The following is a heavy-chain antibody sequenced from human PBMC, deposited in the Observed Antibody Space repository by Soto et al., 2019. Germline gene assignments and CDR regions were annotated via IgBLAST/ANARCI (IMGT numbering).Heavy chain of an antibody. D-gene: IGHD3-16*02. J-gene: IGHJ1*01. CDR1: GYTFTGYY. V-gene: IGHV1-2*04. CDR3: ARGPGYDYIWGSYRPSRAEYFQH. CDR2: FNPNSGGT. Sequence: ASVKVSCKASGYTFTGYYMHWVRQAPGQGLEWMGWFNPNSGGTNYAQKFQGWVTMTRDTSISTSYMELIRLRSDDTAVYYCARGPGYDYIWGSYRPSRAEYFQHWGQGTLVTVSS.